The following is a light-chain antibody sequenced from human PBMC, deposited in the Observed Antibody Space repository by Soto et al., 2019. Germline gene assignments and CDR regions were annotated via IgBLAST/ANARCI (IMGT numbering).Light chain of an antibody. CDR3: LQHNASPFT. CDR2: EIS. J-gene: IGKJ3*01. V-gene: IGKV1-17*01. Sequence: DIQMTQSPSSLSASAGDRVTITCRASQGVRNALDWYQQKPGKAPKRLIYEISSLQSGVPSRFSGSGSWTEFTLTISSLQPEYFATYDCLQHNASPFTVGPATKVDV. CDR1: QGVRNA.